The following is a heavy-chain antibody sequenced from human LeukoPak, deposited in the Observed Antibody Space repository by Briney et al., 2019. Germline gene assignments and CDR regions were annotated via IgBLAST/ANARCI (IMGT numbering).Heavy chain of an antibody. J-gene: IGHJ4*02. V-gene: IGHV3-9*01. CDR2: ISWNSGSI. CDR3: AKRDYGDYG. D-gene: IGHD4-17*01. CDR1: GFTFDDYA. Sequence: GRSLRLSCAASGFTFDDYAMHWVRQAPGKGLEWVSGISWNSGSIGYADSVKGRFTISRDNSKNTLYLQMNSLRAEDTAVYYCAKRDYGDYGWGQGTLVTVSS.